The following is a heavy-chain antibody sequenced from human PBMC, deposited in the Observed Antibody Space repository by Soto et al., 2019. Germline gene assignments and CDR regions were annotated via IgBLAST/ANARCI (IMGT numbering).Heavy chain of an antibody. CDR3: ARRYGYSFDY. CDR2: IYYSGST. CDR1: GGSISSYY. D-gene: IGHD1-1*01. Sequence: SETLSLTCTVSGGSISSYYWSWIRQPPGKGLEWIGYIYYSGSTNYNPSLKSRVTTSVDTSKNQFSLKLSSVTAADTAVYYCARRYGYSFDYWGQGTLVTVSS. J-gene: IGHJ4*02. V-gene: IGHV4-59*08.